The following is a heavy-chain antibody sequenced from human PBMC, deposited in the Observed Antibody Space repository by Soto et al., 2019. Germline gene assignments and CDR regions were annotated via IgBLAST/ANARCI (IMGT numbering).Heavy chain of an antibody. J-gene: IGHJ4*02. Sequence: ASVKVSCKASGYTFTSYGISWVRQAPGQGLEWMGWISAYNGNTNYAQKLQGRVTLTTDASTSTAYMEVRGLKSDDAAVYYCARYNPTRPVPSLFDYPGKGTLVTFCS. V-gene: IGHV1-18*04. D-gene: IGHD1-20*01. CDR3: ARYNPTRPVPSLFDY. CDR1: GYTFTSYG. CDR2: ISAYNGNT.